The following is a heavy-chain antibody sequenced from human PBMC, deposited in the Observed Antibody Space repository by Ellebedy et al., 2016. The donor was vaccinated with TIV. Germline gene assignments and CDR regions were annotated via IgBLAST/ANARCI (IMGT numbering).Heavy chain of an antibody. CDR3: ARVRFSPGWFDP. Sequence: PSETLSLTCTVSGGSINNYYWNWIRQPAGKGLEWIGRLYTGGIATYNPSLKSRVTISVDTSRYQVYLKVNSVTAADTGVYHCARVRFSPGWFDPWGQGTLVTVSS. J-gene: IGHJ5*02. CDR1: GGSINNYY. CDR2: LYTGGIA. V-gene: IGHV4-4*07.